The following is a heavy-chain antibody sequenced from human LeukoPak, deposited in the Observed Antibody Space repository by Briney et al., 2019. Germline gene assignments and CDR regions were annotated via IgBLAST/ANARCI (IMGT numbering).Heavy chain of an antibody. D-gene: IGHD3-22*01. V-gene: IGHV1-69*04. CDR2: IIPILGIA. CDR3: ARAYYYDSSGYYNDAFDI. J-gene: IGHJ3*02. CDR1: GGTFSSYA. Sequence: SVKVSCKASGGTFSSYAISWVRQAPGQGLEWMGRIIPILGIANYAQKFQGRVTITADKSTSTAYMELSSLRSEDTAVYYCARAYYYDSSGYYNDAFDIWGQGTMVTVSS.